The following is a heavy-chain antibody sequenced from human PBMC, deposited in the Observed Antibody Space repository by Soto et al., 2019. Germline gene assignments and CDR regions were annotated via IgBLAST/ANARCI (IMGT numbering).Heavy chain of an antibody. CDR2: IYHSGTT. Sequence: SETLSLTCDVSGYAISSGFYWAWIRQPPGKRLEWIGNIYHSGTTYYNPSLKSRVTMSVDTSKNQFSLRLSSVTAADTAVFYCARVDYDFWSGSSPSNYGMDVWGQGTTVTVSS. V-gene: IGHV4-38-2*01. D-gene: IGHD3-3*01. J-gene: IGHJ6*02. CDR3: ARVDYDFWSGSSPSNYGMDV. CDR1: GYAISSGFY.